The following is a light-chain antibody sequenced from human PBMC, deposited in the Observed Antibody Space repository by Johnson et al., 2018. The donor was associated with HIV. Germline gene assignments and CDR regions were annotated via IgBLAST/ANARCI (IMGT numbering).Light chain of an antibody. J-gene: IGLJ1*01. CDR1: SSNIGKNH. Sequence: QPVLTQPPSVSAAPGQKVTISCSGSSSNIGKNHVSWYQQFPGTAPKLLVYDNNKRPSGIPDRFSASKSGTSATLGITGLQTGDEADYYCGTWDSALSSEVFGTGTKVTVL. V-gene: IGLV1-51*01. CDR2: DNN. CDR3: GTWDSALSSEV.